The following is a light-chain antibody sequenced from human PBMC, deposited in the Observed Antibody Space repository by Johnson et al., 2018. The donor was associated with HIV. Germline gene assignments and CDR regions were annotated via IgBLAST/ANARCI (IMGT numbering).Light chain of an antibody. Sequence: QSVLTQPPSVSAAPGQKVTIFCSGSSSNIGNNYVSWYQQVPGTAPKLLIYDNNKRPSGIPDRFSGSKSGTSATLGITGLQTGDEADYYCGTWDSSLSAARVFGTGTKVTVL. CDR3: GTWDSSLSAARV. V-gene: IGLV1-51*01. CDR2: DNN. CDR1: SSNIGNNY. J-gene: IGLJ1*01.